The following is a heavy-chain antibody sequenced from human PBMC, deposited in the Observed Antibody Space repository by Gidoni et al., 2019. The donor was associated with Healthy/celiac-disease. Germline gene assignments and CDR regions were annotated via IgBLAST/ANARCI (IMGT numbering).Heavy chain of an antibody. D-gene: IGHD6-19*01. J-gene: IGHJ5*02. CDR2: IIPIFGTA. CDR1: GGTFSSYA. Sequence: QVQLVQSGAEVKKPGSSVKVSCKASGGTFSSYAISWVLQAPGQGLEWMGGIIPIFGTANYAQKFQGRVTITADESTSTAYMELSSLRSEDTAVYYCAREVDTVAGTMPGWFDPWGQGTLVTVSS. CDR3: AREVDTVAGTMPGWFDP. V-gene: IGHV1-69*01.